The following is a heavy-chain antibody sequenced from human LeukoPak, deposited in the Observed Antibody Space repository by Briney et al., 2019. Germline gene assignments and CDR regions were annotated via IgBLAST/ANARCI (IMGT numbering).Heavy chain of an antibody. Sequence: VASVKVSCKASGYTFTGYYMHWVRQAPGQGLEWMGWINPNSGGTNYAQKFQGRVTMTRDTSISTAYIELSRLRSDDTAVYYCASLGGDSSGPDRDAFDIWGQGTMVAVSS. J-gene: IGHJ3*02. CDR2: INPNSGGT. D-gene: IGHD3-22*01. V-gene: IGHV1-2*02. CDR3: ASLGGDSSGPDRDAFDI. CDR1: GYTFTGYY.